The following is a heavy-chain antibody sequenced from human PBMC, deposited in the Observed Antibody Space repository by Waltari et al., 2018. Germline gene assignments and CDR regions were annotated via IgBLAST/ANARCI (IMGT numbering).Heavy chain of an antibody. CDR1: GYTFTSYD. V-gene: IGHV1-8*01. D-gene: IGHD6-13*01. CDR2: MNTNSGKT. Sequence: QVQLVQSGAEVKKPGASVKVSCKASGYTFTSYDINWVRQATGQGLEWMGWMNTNSGKTGYAQKFQGRVTMTRNTSISTAYMELSSLRSEDTAVYYCAVTGIAAAGTAFDYWGQGTLVTVSS. J-gene: IGHJ4*02. CDR3: AVTGIAAAGTAFDY.